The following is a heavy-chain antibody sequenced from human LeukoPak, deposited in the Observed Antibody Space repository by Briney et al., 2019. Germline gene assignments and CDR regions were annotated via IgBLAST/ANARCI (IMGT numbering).Heavy chain of an antibody. CDR1: GYTFTSYY. V-gene: IGHV1-46*01. Sequence: ASVKVSCKASGYTFTSYYMHWVRQAPGQGLEWMGIINPSGGSTSYAQKFQGRVTMTRDTSTSTVYMELSSLRSEDTAVYYCARGYYDSSGYNQIPFDYWGQGTLVIVSS. CDR3: ARGYYDSSGYNQIPFDY. CDR2: INPSGGST. J-gene: IGHJ4*02. D-gene: IGHD3-22*01.